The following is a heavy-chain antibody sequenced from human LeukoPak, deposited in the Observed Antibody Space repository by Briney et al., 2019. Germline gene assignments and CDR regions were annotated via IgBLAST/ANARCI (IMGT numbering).Heavy chain of an antibody. CDR3: VRVAKERVGGVYYFDY. J-gene: IGHJ4*02. V-gene: IGHV3-13*01. D-gene: IGHD1-1*01. CDR2: IGTAGDT. CDR1: GFTFSDYD. Sequence: GGSLRLSCAASGFTFSDYDMPWVRQATGKGLEWVSAIGTAGDTYYTGSAKGRFTISRENAKNSLYLQMNSLRAGDTAVYYCVRVAKERVGGVYYFDYWGQGTPVTVSS.